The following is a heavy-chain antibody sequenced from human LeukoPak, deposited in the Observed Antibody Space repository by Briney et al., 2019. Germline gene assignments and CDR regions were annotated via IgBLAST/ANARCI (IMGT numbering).Heavy chain of an antibody. Sequence: PSETLSLTCTVSGGSISSSSYYWGWIRQPPGKGLEWIGSIYYSGSTYYNPSLKSRVTISVDTSKNQFSLKLSSVTAADTAVYYCARHGHLWFGEGNNRGYFDYWGQGTLVTVSS. V-gene: IGHV4-39*01. J-gene: IGHJ4*02. CDR1: GGSISSSSYY. D-gene: IGHD3-10*01. CDR2: IYYSGST. CDR3: ARHGHLWFGEGNNRGYFDY.